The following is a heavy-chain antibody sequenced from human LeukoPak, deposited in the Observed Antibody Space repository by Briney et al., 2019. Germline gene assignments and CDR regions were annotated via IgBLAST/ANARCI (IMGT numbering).Heavy chain of an antibody. J-gene: IGHJ5*02. CDR1: GDSISNYY. Sequence: SETLSLTCIVPGDSISNYYWSWIRQPAGKGLEWIGRIYTSGSTNYNPSLKSRVTMSVDTSKNQFSLKLTSVTAADTAVYYCAREVDTSMVPNWFDPWGQGALVTVSS. D-gene: IGHD5-18*01. V-gene: IGHV4-4*07. CDR3: AREVDTSMVPNWFDP. CDR2: IYTSGST.